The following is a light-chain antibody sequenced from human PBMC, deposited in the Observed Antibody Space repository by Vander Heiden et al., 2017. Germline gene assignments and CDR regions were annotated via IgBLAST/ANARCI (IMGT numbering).Light chain of an antibody. Sequence: QSVLTQPPSASGTPGQRVTISCSGSSSNIGSNTVHWYQQLPGTAPKLLIYSNNQRPSGVPDRFSGSKSGTSASLAISGLQSEDEADYYCAAWDDSMKEVFGTGTKVTVL. CDR3: AAWDDSMKEV. CDR2: SNN. CDR1: SSNIGSNT. V-gene: IGLV1-44*01. J-gene: IGLJ1*01.